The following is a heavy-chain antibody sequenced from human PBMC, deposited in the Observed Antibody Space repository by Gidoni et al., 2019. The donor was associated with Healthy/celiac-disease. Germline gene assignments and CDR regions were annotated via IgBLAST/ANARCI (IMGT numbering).Heavy chain of an antibody. CDR3: ARAVFSIQLWSGGLGWFDP. Sequence: QVQLVQSGAEVKKPGSSVKVSCKASGGTFSSYAISWVRQAPGQGLEWMGGIIPIFGTANYAQKFQGRVTITADKSTSTAYMELSSLRSEDTAVYYCARAVFSIQLWSGGLGWFDPWGQGTLVTVSS. V-gene: IGHV1-69*06. CDR2: IIPIFGTA. D-gene: IGHD5-18*01. J-gene: IGHJ5*02. CDR1: GGTFSSYA.